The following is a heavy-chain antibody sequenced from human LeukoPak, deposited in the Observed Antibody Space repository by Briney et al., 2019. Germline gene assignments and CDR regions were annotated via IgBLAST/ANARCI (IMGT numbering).Heavy chain of an antibody. CDR3: AAEGGATSAFDI. J-gene: IGHJ3*02. CDR2: ISHSGST. D-gene: IGHD1-26*01. V-gene: IGHV4-38-2*02. CDR1: GYSIRSGHY. Sequence: SETLSLTCTVSGYSIRSGHYWGWIRQPPGKGLEWIGSISHSGSTHYNLSLKSRVTISVDTSKNQFSLKLSSVTAADTAVYYCAAEGGATSAFDIWGQGTMVTVSS.